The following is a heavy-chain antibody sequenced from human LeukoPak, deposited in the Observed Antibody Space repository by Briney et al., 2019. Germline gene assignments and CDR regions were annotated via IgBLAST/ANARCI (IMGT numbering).Heavy chain of an antibody. J-gene: IGHJ4*02. D-gene: IGHD4-23*01. CDR1: GFTFVDYG. CDR3: ARDPGAGGNRLFDY. Sequence: GGSLRLSCATSGFTFVDYGLSWVRRAPGKGLEWLCAINYNGAITDYADSVKGRFTISRDNAKNSLYLQMNSLRAEDTAVYYCARDPGAGGNRLFDYWGQGTLVTVSS. V-gene: IGHV3-20*04. CDR2: INYNGAIT.